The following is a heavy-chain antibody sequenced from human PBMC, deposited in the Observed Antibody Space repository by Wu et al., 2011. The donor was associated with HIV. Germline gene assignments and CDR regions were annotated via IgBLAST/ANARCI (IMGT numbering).Heavy chain of an antibody. J-gene: IGHJ4*02. D-gene: IGHD2-21*01. CDR2: INANSGDT. CDR3: ARPDCGGDCYPGDY. CDR1: GYTFSGYY. V-gene: IGHV1-2*02. Sequence: QVQLAQSGAEVKQPGASVKVSCKASGYTFSGYYMHWVRQAPGQGLEWMGWINANSGDTKYAQKFQGRVTMTGDTSISTAYMELTSLRSDDTAVYYCARPDCGGDCYPGDYWGQGTPVTVSS.